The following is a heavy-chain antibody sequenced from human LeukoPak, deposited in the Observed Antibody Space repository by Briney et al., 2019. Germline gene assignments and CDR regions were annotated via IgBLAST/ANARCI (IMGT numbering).Heavy chain of an antibody. V-gene: IGHV3-7*01. Sequence: PGGSLRLSCAASGFTFSSYWMSWVRQAPGKGLEWVANIKQDGSEKYYVDSVKGRFTISRDNAKNSLYLQMNSLRAEDTAVYYCARDSSGWYVAALAPAPCHYWGQGTLVTVSS. D-gene: IGHD6-19*01. CDR3: ARDSSGWYVAALAPAPCHY. CDR1: GFTFSSYW. CDR2: IKQDGSEK. J-gene: IGHJ4*02.